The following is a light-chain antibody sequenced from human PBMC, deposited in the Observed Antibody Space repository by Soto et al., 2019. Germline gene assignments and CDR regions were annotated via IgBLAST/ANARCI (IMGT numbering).Light chain of an antibody. Sequence: QSVLTQPPSASGTPGQRVTISCSGSTSNIGSKTVSWYQQLPGSAPRVLIYNNNERPSGVPDRFSGSKSGSSASLAISGLQSEDEADYYCPTWDYSLPAFFGGGTQLTVL. CDR2: NNN. V-gene: IGLV1-44*01. J-gene: IGLJ2*01. CDR1: TSNIGSKT. CDR3: PTWDYSLPAF.